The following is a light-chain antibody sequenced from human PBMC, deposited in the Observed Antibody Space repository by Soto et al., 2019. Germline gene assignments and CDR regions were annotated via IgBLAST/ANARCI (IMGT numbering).Light chain of an antibody. CDR3: QQYGSSAWT. CDR1: QSVSSSY. J-gene: IGKJ1*01. Sequence: EIGLSQSPGTLSLSPGEKATLSCRAIQSVSSSYLAWYQQKPGQAPRLLIYGASSRATGIPDRFSGSGSGTDFTLTISRLVPEDFAVYYCQQYGSSAWTFGQGTKV. V-gene: IGKV3-20*01. CDR2: GAS.